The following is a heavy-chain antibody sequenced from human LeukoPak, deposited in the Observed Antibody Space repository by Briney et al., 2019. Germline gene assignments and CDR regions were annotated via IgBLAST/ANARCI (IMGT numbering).Heavy chain of an antibody. CDR1: GFTFDDYA. CDR3: EKRGGGGQDVFDI. CDR2: ISWNSGSI. D-gene: IGHD3-10*01. J-gene: IGHJ3*02. Sequence: PGGSLRLSCAASGFTFDDYAMHWVRQAPGKGLEWVSGISWNSGSIGYADSVKGRFTISRDNAKNSLYLQMNSLRAEDTALYYCEKRGGGGQDVFDIGGQGEMVTVSS. V-gene: IGHV3-9*01.